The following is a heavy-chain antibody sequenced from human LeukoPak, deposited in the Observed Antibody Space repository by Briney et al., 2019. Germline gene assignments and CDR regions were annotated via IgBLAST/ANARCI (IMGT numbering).Heavy chain of an antibody. J-gene: IGHJ4*02. Sequence: SVKVSCKASGGTFSSYAISRVRQAPGQGLEWMGGIIPIFGTANYAQKFQGRVTITTDESTSTAYMELSSLRSEGTAVYYCARVSYYDSSGCFDYWGQGTLVTVSS. CDR3: ARVSYYDSSGCFDY. CDR1: GGTFSSYA. D-gene: IGHD3-22*01. V-gene: IGHV1-69*05. CDR2: IIPIFGTA.